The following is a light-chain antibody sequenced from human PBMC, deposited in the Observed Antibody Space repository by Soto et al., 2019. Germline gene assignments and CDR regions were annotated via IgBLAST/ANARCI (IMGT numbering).Light chain of an antibody. Sequence: QSALTQPPSVSGSPGQSVTISCTGTSGDVGTYNRVSWYQQPPGTAPKLMIYEVTNRPSGVPDRFSGSKSGNTASLTISGLQAEVEADYYCSSYTRSTSAAFGG. CDR2: EVT. CDR3: SSYTRSTSAA. CDR1: SGDVGTYNR. J-gene: IGLJ2*01. V-gene: IGLV2-18*02.